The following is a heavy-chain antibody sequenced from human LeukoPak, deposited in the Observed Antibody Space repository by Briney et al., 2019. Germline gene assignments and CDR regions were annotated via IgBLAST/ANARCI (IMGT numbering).Heavy chain of an antibody. V-gene: IGHV4-34*01. CDR3: ARGPYISPDCSGGSCYAEDY. Sequence: SETLSLTCAVYGGSFSGYYWSWIRQPPGKGLEWIGEINHSGSTNYSPSLKSRVTISVDTSKNQFSLKLSSVTAADTAVYYCARGPYISPDCSGGSCYAEDYWGQETLVTVSS. CDR1: GGSFSGYY. J-gene: IGHJ4*02. CDR2: INHSGST. D-gene: IGHD2-15*01.